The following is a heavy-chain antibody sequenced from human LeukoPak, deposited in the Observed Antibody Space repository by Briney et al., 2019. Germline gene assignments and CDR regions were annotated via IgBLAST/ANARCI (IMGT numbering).Heavy chain of an antibody. CDR1: GGSISSYY. CDR3: ASAPYYDFWSGYYTNWYFDL. J-gene: IGHJ2*01. D-gene: IGHD3-3*01. Sequence: SETLSLTCTVSGGSISSYYWSWIRQPPGKGLEWIGYIYYSGSTNYNPSLKSRVTISVDTSKNPFSLKLSSVTAADTAVYYCASAPYYDFWSGYYTNWYFDLWGRGTLVTVSS. CDR2: IYYSGST. V-gene: IGHV4-59*01.